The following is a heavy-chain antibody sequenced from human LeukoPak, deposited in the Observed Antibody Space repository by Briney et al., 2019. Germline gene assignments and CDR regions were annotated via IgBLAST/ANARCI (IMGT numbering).Heavy chain of an antibody. D-gene: IGHD5-18*01. CDR3: ARSSHGYPFDY. CDR2: IYYSGST. V-gene: IGHV4-59*01. J-gene: IGHJ4*02. Sequence: PSETLSLTCTVSGGSISSYYWSWIRQPPGKGPEWIGYIYYSGSTNYNPSLKSRVTISVDTSKNQFSLKLSSVTAADTAVYYCARSSHGYPFDYWGQGTLVTVSS. CDR1: GGSISSYY.